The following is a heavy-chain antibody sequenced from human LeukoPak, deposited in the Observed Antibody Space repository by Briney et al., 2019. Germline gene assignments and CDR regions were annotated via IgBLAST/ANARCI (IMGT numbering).Heavy chain of an antibody. CDR1: GYTFSDYY. D-gene: IGHD3-3*01. CDR3: ASGITIYGAIIIYFDS. Sequence: GASVKVSCKASGYTFSDYYIHWVRQAPGQGLEYMGGINPDSGGTIYPQKFQGSVTMTSDTAISTAYLEVRRLTFDDTAVYYCASGITIYGAIIIYFDSWGQGTPVTVSS. J-gene: IGHJ4*02. CDR2: INPDSGGT. V-gene: IGHV1-2*02.